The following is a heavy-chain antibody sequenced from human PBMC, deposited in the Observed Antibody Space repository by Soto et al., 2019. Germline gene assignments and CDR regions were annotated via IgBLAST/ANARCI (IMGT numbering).Heavy chain of an antibody. V-gene: IGHV2-5*02. CDR2: IFWDDDK. Sequence: QITLKESGPTLVKPTQTLTLTCTFSGFSLSTPGVGVGWVRQPPGKALEWLALIFWDDDKRYSPSLKSRLTITKDTSKNPVVLTMTNMAPAATATYYCPSSPGYRIFDCWGQGTLVAVSS. D-gene: IGHD3-9*01. CDR3: PSSPGYRIFDC. J-gene: IGHJ4*02. CDR1: GFSLSTPGVG.